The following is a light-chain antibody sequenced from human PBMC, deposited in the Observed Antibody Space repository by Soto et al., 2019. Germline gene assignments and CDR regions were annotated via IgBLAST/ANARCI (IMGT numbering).Light chain of an antibody. CDR3: LSYAGTDTYA. V-gene: IGLV2-23*02. J-gene: IGLJ1*01. Sequence: QSVLTQPASVSGSPGQSITISCTGTSNNVGNYNLVSWYQQHPGKAPKLMIYEVYKRPPGVSNRFSGSKSGITASLTITRFHSEDEGDYYCLSYAGTDTYALGTG. CDR2: EVY. CDR1: SNNVGNYNL.